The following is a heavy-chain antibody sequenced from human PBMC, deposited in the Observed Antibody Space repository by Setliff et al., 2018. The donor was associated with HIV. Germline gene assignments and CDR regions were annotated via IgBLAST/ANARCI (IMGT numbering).Heavy chain of an antibody. Sequence: PGESLKISCAASGFTFDDYAMHWVRQAPGKGLEWVSFISWDGGSSDYADSVKGRFTISRDNSKSSLFLQMDSLRAEDTAFCYCAALGYSSTWNYWGQGTLVTVSS. D-gene: IGHD6-13*01. J-gene: IGHJ4*02. CDR2: ISWDGGSS. CDR1: GFTFDDYA. CDR3: AALGYSSTWNY. V-gene: IGHV3-43D*03.